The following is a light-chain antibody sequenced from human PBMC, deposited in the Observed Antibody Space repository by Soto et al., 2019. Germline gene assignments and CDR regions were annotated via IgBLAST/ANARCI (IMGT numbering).Light chain of an antibody. CDR1: QTTSSS. CDR3: QQYDYWPRT. CDR2: GAS. J-gene: IGKJ1*01. V-gene: IGKV3-15*01. Sequence: VVITQSPATLSLSPVERATLSCRASQTTSSSKSAWYQQNPGQAPRLLMYGASNRATGIPARFSGSGSGTEFTLTISSLQSEDFAVYYCQQYDYWPRTFGQGTKVDNK.